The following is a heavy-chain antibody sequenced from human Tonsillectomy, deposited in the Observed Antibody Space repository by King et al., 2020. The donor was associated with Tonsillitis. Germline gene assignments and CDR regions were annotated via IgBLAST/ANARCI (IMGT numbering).Heavy chain of an antibody. J-gene: IGHJ4*02. CDR1: GYTFTSYG. Sequence: VQLVESGAEVKKPGASVKVSCKTSGYTFTSYGINWVRQAPGQGLEWMGWISSYNGNTNYAQKLQGRVTMTTDTSASTAYMELRSLRSDDTAVYYCAGEGGYCSGGSCYSYDYFDYWGQGTLVTVSS. CDR2: ISSYNGNT. CDR3: AGEGGYCSGGSCYSYDYFDY. D-gene: IGHD2-15*01. V-gene: IGHV1-18*01.